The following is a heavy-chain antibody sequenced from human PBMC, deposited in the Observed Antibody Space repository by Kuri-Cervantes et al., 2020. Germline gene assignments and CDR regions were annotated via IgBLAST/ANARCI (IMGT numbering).Heavy chain of an antibody. V-gene: IGHV3-NL1*01. CDR3: AKSIQRGTSAFDI. Sequence: DYADSVKGRFTISRDNSKNTLYLLMNSLRAEDTAVYYCAKSIQRGTSAFDIWGRGTMVTVSS. J-gene: IGHJ3*02. D-gene: IGHD5-24*01.